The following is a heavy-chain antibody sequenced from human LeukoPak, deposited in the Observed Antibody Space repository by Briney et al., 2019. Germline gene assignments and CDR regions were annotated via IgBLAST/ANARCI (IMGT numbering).Heavy chain of an antibody. V-gene: IGHV4-61*02. CDR1: GGSISSGSYY. Sequence: PSETLSLTCTVSGGSISSGSYYWSWIRQPAGKGLEWIGRIYTSGSTNYNPSLKSRVTISVDTSKNQFSLKLSSVTAADTAVYYCAREEYYYDSSGYYWVNWFDPWGQGTLVTVSS. CDR3: AREEYYYDSSGYYWVNWFDP. D-gene: IGHD3-22*01. CDR2: IYTSGST. J-gene: IGHJ5*02.